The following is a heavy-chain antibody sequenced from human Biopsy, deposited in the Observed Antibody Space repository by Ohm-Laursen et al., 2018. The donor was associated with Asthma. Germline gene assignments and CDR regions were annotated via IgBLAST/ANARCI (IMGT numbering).Heavy chain of an antibody. D-gene: IGHD3-22*01. J-gene: IGHJ4*02. Sequence: PSDTLSLTCTVSGDSITSGGCCWNWIRQHPGKGLEWIRYIHHSGTSYFNPSLKSRVSFSRDTSKNQFSLRLSSVTAADTAMYYCARIPRRSGSYFVDYWGQGTLVTVSS. V-gene: IGHV4-31*03. CDR1: GDSITSGGCC. CDR2: IHHSGTS. CDR3: ARIPRRSGSYFVDY.